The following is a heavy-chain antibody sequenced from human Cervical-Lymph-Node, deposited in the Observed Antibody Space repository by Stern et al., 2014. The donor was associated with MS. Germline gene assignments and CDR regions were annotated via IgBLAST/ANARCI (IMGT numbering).Heavy chain of an antibody. J-gene: IGHJ4*02. Sequence: VQLVESGGGVVQPGRSLTLSCVVSGFTFRTYARPWVRQAPGKGLERVAFVSYDGTKSNSTDSVKARFTVSRDNSKNTLYLHMNSLRDEDTAVYFCARGGRGSGLEYWGQGALVSVSS. CDR2: VSYDGTKS. D-gene: IGHD6-19*01. V-gene: IGHV3-30-3*01. CDR1: GFTFRTYA. CDR3: ARGGRGSGLEY.